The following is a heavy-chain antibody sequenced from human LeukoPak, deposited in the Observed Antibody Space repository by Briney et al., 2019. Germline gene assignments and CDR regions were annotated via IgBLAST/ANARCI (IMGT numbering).Heavy chain of an antibody. Sequence: SGPTLVNPTQTLTLTCTFSGFSLSTSGVAVGWIRQPPGKALEWLALIYWDDDKRYSPSLKSRLTITKDTSKTQVVLTMTNMDPVDTATYYCAHSLIVGTTPEYFQHWGQGTLVTVSS. J-gene: IGHJ1*01. V-gene: IGHV2-5*02. CDR2: IYWDDDK. CDR3: AHSLIVGTTPEYFQH. CDR1: GFSLSTSGVA. D-gene: IGHD1-26*01.